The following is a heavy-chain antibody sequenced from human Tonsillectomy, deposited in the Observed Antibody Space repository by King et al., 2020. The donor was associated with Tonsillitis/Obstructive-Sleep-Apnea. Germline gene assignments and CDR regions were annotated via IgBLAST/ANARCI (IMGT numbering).Heavy chain of an antibody. J-gene: IGHJ4*02. D-gene: IGHD2-8*01. V-gene: IGHV1-3*01. CDR2: INAGNGNT. CDR3: ARDIPQYAIPSVY. Sequence: VQLVQSGAEVKKPGASVKVSCKASGYTFTSYAMHWVRQAPGQRLEWMGWINAGNGNTKYSQKFQGRVTITRDTSASTAYMELSSLSSEDTAVYYCARDIPQYAIPSVYWGQGTLVTVSS. CDR1: GYTFTSYA.